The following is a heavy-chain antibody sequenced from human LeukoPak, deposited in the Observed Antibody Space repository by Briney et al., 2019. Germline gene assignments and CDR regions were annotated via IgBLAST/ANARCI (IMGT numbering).Heavy chain of an antibody. CDR3: ARDHGSAYYRAPRH. D-gene: IGHD3-10*01. J-gene: IGHJ4*02. CDR2: INPSGGST. CDR1: GYIFTNYY. Sequence: AASVKVSCKASGYIFTNYYMHWVRQAPGQGLEWMGTINPSGGSTTYAQTFQGRVTMTRDTSTSTVYMELSSLRTEDTAVYYCARDHGSAYYRAPRHWGQGTLVTVSS. V-gene: IGHV1-46*01.